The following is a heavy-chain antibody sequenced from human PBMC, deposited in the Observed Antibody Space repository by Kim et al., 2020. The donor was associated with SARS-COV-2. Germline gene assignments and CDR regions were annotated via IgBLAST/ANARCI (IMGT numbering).Heavy chain of an antibody. D-gene: IGHD6-19*01. J-gene: IGHJ3*02. V-gene: IGHV3-49*02. Sequence: PAVKGRFTSSRDDSKSIAYLQMNSLKTEDTAVYYCTRDASSGWYGWGAFDIWGQGTMVTVSS. CDR3: TRDASSGWYGWGAFDI.